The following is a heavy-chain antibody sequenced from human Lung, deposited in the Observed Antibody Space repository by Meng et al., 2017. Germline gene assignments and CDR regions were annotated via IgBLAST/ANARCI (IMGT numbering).Heavy chain of an antibody. J-gene: IGHJ4*02. CDR3: SRGPTTMAHDFDY. CDR2: INHSGST. V-gene: IGHV4-34*01. CDR1: GGSFSDYY. D-gene: IGHD4-11*01. Sequence: QWGEGMLKPSETRSLSCVVFGGSFSDYYWRWIRQPRGKGLEGIGEINHSGSTNYNPSLESRATISVDTSQNNLSLKLSSVTAADSAVYYCSRGPTTMAHDFDYWGQGTLVTVSS.